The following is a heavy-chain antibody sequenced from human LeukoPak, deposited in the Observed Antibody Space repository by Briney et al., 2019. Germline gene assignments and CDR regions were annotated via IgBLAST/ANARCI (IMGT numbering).Heavy chain of an antibody. J-gene: IGHJ4*02. Sequence: SETLSLTCAVYGGTFSGYYWSWIRQPPGKGLEWIGEINHSGSTNYNPSLKSRVTISVDTSKNQFSLKLSSVTAADTAVYYCARALGRYCSSTSCYYPQIVFDYWGQGTLVTVSS. CDR3: ARALGRYCSSTSCYYPQIVFDY. V-gene: IGHV4-34*01. CDR1: GGTFSGYY. CDR2: INHSGST. D-gene: IGHD2-2*01.